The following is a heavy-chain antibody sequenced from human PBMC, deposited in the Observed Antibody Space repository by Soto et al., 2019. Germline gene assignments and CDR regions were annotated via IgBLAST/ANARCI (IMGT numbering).Heavy chain of an antibody. J-gene: IGHJ6*03. CDR1: GFSLSTSGVG. V-gene: IGHV2-5*02. CDR2: IYWDDDK. CDR3: AHRSARWSSTSFMDV. Sequence: QITLKESGPTLVKPTQTLTLTCTFSGFSLSTSGVGVGWIRQPPGKALEWLALIYWDDDKRYSPSLKSRLTIPKDTSKNQVVLTMTNMDPVDTATYYCAHRSARWSSTSFMDVWGKGTTVTVSS. D-gene: IGHD2-2*01.